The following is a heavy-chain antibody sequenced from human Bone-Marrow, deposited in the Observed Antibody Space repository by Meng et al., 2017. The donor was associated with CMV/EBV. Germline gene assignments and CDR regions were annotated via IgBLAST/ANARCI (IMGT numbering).Heavy chain of an antibody. D-gene: IGHD3-22*01. CDR1: GFTFSSYS. V-gene: IGHV3-13*01. CDR2: IGTAGDT. Sequence: GGSLRLSCAASGFTFSSYSMNWVRQATGKGLEWVSAIGTAGDTYYPGSVKGRFTISRENAKNSLYLQMNSLRAGDTAVYYCAGARSGWGAFDIWGQGTMVTFSS. CDR3: AGARSGWGAFDI. J-gene: IGHJ3*02.